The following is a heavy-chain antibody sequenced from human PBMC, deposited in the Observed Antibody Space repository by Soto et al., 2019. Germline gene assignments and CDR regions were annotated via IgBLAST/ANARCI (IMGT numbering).Heavy chain of an antibody. D-gene: IGHD3-16*01. J-gene: IGHJ4*02. CDR2: ISYRGST. Sequence: SETLSLTCTVSGGSMSSHCWTWLRQPPGEGLGWVGYISYRGSTYYNPSLKSRVTISADTTRNQFSLKLSSVIAADTAVYYCARADPDASVGYWGQGTLVTVSS. CDR1: GGSMSSHC. V-gene: IGHV4-59*11. CDR3: ARADPDASVGY.